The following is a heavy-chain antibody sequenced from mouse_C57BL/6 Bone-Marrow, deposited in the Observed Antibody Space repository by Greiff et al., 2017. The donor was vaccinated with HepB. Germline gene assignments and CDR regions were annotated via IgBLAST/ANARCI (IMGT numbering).Heavy chain of an antibody. J-gene: IGHJ4*01. CDR2: IRNKANGYTT. CDR1: GFTFTDYY. CDR3: ASLSSYAMDY. D-gene: IGHD6-1*01. V-gene: IGHV7-3*01. Sequence: EVQVVASGGGLVQPGGSLSLSCAASGFTFTDYYMSWVRQPPGKALEWLGFIRNKANGYTTEYSASVKGRFTISRDNSQSILYLQMNALRAEDSATYYCASLSSYAMDYWGQGTSVTVSS.